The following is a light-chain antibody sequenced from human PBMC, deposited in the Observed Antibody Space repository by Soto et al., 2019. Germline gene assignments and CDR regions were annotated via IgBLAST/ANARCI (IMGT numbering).Light chain of an antibody. CDR2: DAS. CDR1: QSVRSNY. Sequence: EIVLTQSPDTLSLSPGERATISCRASQSVRSNYLAWYQQKPGQAPRFLIYDASTRATGTPDRFSGSGSGTDFTLTISRLEPEDLAVYYCQQYGSTPLTFGGGTKVDI. J-gene: IGKJ4*01. V-gene: IGKV3-20*01. CDR3: QQYGSTPLT.